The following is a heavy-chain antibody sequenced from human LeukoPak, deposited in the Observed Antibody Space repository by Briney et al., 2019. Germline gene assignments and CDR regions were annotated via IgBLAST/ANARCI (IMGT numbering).Heavy chain of an antibody. CDR1: GFTFSSYS. D-gene: IGHD4-17*01. CDR2: ISSSSSYI. CDR3: ARDRLIYGDYGDAFDI. Sequence: PGGSLRLSCAASGFTFSSYSMNWVRQAPGKGLEWVSSISSSSSYIYYADSVKGRFTISRGNAKTSLYLQMNSLRAEDTAVYYCARDRLIYGDYGDAFDIWGQGTMVTVSS. J-gene: IGHJ3*02. V-gene: IGHV3-21*01.